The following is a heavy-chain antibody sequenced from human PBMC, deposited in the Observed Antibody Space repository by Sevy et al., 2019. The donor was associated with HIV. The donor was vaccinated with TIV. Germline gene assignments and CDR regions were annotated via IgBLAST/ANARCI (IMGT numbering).Heavy chain of an antibody. CDR1: GVSISTHS. D-gene: IGHD3-10*01. J-gene: IGHJ6*02. CDR2: IYYNGNV. Sequence: SETLSLTCTVSGVSISTHSWSWIRQPPGKGLEYIGYIYYNGNVNYNPSFQSQVTLSGDTSMNQLSLKPTSVTAADTAVYYCAKDMDTFYGMDVWGQGTTVTVSS. V-gene: IGHV4-59*11. CDR3: AKDMDTFYGMDV.